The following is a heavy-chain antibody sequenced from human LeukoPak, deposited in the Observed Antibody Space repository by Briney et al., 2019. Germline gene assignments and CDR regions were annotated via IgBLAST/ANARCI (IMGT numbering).Heavy chain of an antibody. CDR2: ISSSGSTI. CDR3: ARDAPRIQGHTDNLRNWFFDL. V-gene: IGHV3-48*03. Sequence: GGSLRLSCAASGFTFSSYEMNWVRQAPGKGLEWVSYISSSGSTIYYADSVKGRFTISRDNAKNSLYLQMNSLRAEDTAVCYCARDAPRIQGHTDNLRNWFFDLWGRGTLVTVSS. D-gene: IGHD1-1*01. CDR1: GFTFSSYE. J-gene: IGHJ2*01.